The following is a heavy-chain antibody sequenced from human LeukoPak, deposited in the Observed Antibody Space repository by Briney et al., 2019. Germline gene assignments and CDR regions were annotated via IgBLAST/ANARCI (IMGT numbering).Heavy chain of an antibody. Sequence: GGSLRLSCAASGFNFSSYAMSWVRQAPGKGLEWVSAISGSGGSTYYADSVKGRFTISRDNSKNTLYLQMNSLRAEDTAVYYCALRRRSYQGDYWGQGTLVTVSS. CDR2: ISGSGGST. D-gene: IGHD1-26*01. V-gene: IGHV3-23*01. CDR1: GFNFSSYA. CDR3: ALRRRSYQGDY. J-gene: IGHJ4*02.